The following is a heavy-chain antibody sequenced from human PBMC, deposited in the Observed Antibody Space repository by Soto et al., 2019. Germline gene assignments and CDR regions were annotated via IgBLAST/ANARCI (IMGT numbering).Heavy chain of an antibody. CDR3: AGASDFDWQVGFDP. CDR1: GYTFTSYA. D-gene: IGHD3-9*01. Sequence: GASVKVSCKASGYTFTSYAMHWVRQAPGQRLEWMGWINAGNGNTKYSQKFQGRVTITRDTSASTAYMELSSLRSEDTAVYYCAGASDFDWQVGFDPWGQGTLVTVSS. J-gene: IGHJ5*02. V-gene: IGHV1-3*01. CDR2: INAGNGNT.